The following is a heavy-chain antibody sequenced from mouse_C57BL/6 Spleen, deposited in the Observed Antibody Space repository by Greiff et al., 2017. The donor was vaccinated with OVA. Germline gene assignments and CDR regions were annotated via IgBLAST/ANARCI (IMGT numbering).Heavy chain of an antibody. V-gene: IGHV1-54*01. CDR2: INPGSGGT. Sequence: QVQLQQSGAELVRPGTSVKVSCKASGYAFTNYLIEWVKQRPGQGLEWIGVINPGSGGTNYNEKFKGKATLTADKSSSTAYMQLSSLTYEDSAVYVCARSWIYDGDSGYFDYWGQGTTLTVSS. J-gene: IGHJ2*01. CDR1: GYAFTNYL. CDR3: ARSWIYDGDSGYFDY. D-gene: IGHD2-3*01.